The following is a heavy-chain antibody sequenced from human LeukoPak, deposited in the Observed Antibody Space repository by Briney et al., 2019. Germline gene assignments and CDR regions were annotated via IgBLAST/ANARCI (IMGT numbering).Heavy chain of an antibody. CDR3: AKSQYYYDSSGSDYYYGTDV. J-gene: IGHJ6*02. CDR1: GFTFSSYG. D-gene: IGHD3-22*01. CDR2: ISYDGSDK. Sequence: PGRSLRLSCAASGFTFSSYGMYWVRQAPGKGLEWVAVISYDGSDKYYADSVKGRFTISRDNSKNTLFLQMNSLRAEDTAVYYCAKSQYYYDSSGSDYYYGTDVWGQGTTVTVSS. V-gene: IGHV3-30*18.